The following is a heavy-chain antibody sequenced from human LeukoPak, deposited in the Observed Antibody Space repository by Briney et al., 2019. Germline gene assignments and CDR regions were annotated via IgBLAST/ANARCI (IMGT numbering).Heavy chain of an antibody. J-gene: IGHJ4*02. Sequence: SETLSLTCAVHGGSFSGYYWSWIRQPPGKGLEWIGEINHSGSTNYNPSLKSRVTISVDTSKNQFSLKLSSVTAADTAVYYCARGSVVVVAATVFDYWGQGTLVTVSS. V-gene: IGHV4-34*01. CDR3: ARGSVVVVAATVFDY. D-gene: IGHD2-15*01. CDR2: INHSGST. CDR1: GGSFSGYY.